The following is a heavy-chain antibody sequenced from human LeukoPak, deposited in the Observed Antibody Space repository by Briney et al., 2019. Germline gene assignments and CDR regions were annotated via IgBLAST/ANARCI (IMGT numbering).Heavy chain of an antibody. V-gene: IGHV4-34*01. J-gene: IGHJ4*02. Sequence: SETLSLTCAVYGGSFSGYYWSWIRQPPGKGLEWIGEINHSGSTNYNPSLKSRVTISVDTSKNQFSLKLSSVTAADTAVYYCARGTTVKFDCWGQGTLVTVSS. D-gene: IGHD4-11*01. CDR3: ARGTTVKFDC. CDR1: GGSFSGYY. CDR2: INHSGST.